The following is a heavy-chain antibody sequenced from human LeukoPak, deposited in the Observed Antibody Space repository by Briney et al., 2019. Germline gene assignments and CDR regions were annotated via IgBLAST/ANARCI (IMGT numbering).Heavy chain of an antibody. J-gene: IGHJ4*02. CDR2: INPSGGST. CDR3: ARQPDELGVDY. D-gene: IGHD7-27*01. CDR1: GYTFTSYY. V-gene: IGHV1-46*01. Sequence: ASVRVSCKASGYTFTSYYMHWVRQAPGQGLEWMGIINPSGGSTSYAQKLQGRVTMTRDTFTSTVYMELSSLRSEDTAVYYCARQPDELGVDYWGQGTLVTVSS.